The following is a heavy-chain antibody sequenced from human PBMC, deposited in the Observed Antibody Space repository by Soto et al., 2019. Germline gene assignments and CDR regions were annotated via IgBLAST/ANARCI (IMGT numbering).Heavy chain of an antibody. CDR1: GVTFDTRA. CDR3: AIDYGFWSGYFAY. CDR2: ISFDGSNK. J-gene: IGHJ4*02. Sequence: GGSLRLSCAASGVTFDTRAIHWLRQAPGQGLEWVAVISFDGSNKRYVDSVEGRLSISRDNSKTTSYLEMNGLKPEDTALYYCAIDYGFWSGYFAYWGQGTQVTVSS. V-gene: IGHV3-30*03. D-gene: IGHD3-3*01.